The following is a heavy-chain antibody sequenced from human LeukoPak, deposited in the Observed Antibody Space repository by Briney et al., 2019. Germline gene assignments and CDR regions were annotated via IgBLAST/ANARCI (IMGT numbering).Heavy chain of an antibody. D-gene: IGHD4-17*01. CDR2: ISYDGSNK. CDR1: GFTLSSYA. Sequence: GGSLRLSCAASGFTLSSYAMHWVRQAPGKGLEWVAVISYDGSNKYYADSVKGRFTISRDNSKNTLYLQMNSLRAEDTAVYYCARATGDTPYYYYGMDVWGQGTTVTVSS. CDR3: ARATGDTPYYYYGMDV. V-gene: IGHV3-30*04. J-gene: IGHJ6*02.